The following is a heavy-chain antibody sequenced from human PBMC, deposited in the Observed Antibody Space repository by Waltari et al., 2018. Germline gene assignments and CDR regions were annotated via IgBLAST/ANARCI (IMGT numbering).Heavy chain of an antibody. Sequence: EVQLVESGGGLIQPGWSLRLSCAASGFTVSSNYMSWVRQAPGKGLGGVSVIYSGVTTYHADSVKGRFTISRDNSKNTVYLQLNSLTVEDTAVYYCAREHYGGGFWGQGTLVTVSS. CDR2: IYSGVTT. V-gene: IGHV3-53*01. CDR1: GFTVSSNY. D-gene: IGHD4-17*01. CDR3: AREHYGGGF. J-gene: IGHJ4*02.